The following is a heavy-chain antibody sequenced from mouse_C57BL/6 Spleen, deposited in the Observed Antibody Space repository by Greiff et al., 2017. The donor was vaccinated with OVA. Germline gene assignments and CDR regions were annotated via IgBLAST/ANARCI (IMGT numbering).Heavy chain of an antibody. J-gene: IGHJ4*01. CDR3: ARKDGYYVAMDY. V-gene: IGHV1-69*01. CDR1: GYTFTSYW. Sequence: QVQLQQPGAELVMPGASVKLSCKASGYTFTSYWMPWVKQRPGQGLAWIGEIDPSDSYTNYNQKFNGKSTLTVDKYSSTAYIQLSSLTSADSAVXYCARKDGYYVAMDYGGQGTSDTVPS. D-gene: IGHD2-3*01. CDR2: IDPSDSYT.